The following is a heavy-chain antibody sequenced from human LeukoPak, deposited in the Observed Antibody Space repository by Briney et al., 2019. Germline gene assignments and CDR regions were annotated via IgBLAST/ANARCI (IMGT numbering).Heavy chain of an antibody. V-gene: IGHV3-7*02. CDR1: GFIFSSYW. Sequence: GGSLRLSCAASGFIFSSYWMSWVRQAPGKGLEWVANIKQDGSETYYMDSVKGRFTISRDNAKNSLYLQMNSLRVEDTAVYYCARVSGLDYWGQGTLVTVSS. CDR3: ARVSGLDY. J-gene: IGHJ4*02. CDR2: IKQDGSET.